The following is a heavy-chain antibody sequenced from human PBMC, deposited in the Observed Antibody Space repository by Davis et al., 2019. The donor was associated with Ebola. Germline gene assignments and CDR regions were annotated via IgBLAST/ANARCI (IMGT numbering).Heavy chain of an antibody. CDR1: RFTFSSYS. Sequence: GGSLRLSCAASRFTFSSYSMSWVRQTPGKGLEWVSAISGSSGSTYYADSVKGRFTISRDNSKNTLYLQMNSLKIDDTAVYYCTTLSTMTTMYFDLWGRGTLVTVSS. J-gene: IGHJ2*01. CDR2: ISGSSGST. CDR3: TTLSTMTTMYFDL. D-gene: IGHD4-17*01. V-gene: IGHV3-23*01.